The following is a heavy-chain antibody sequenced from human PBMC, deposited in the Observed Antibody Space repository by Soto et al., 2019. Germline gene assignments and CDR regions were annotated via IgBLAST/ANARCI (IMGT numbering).Heavy chain of an antibody. CDR1: GFFFLDDY. Sequence: GXSLRLSSAASGFFFLDDYMSWIRQAPGKGLEWVSYISSSGSTIYYADSVKGRFTISRDNAKNSLYLQMNSLRAEDTAVYYCARARHYFDYWGQGTLVTVSS. CDR3: ARARHYFDY. J-gene: IGHJ4*02. CDR2: ISSSGSTI. V-gene: IGHV3-11*01.